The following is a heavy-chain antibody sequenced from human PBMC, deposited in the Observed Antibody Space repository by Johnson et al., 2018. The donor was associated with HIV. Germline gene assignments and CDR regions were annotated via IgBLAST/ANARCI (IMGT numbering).Heavy chain of an antibody. CDR3: ARVHADEVTTWSEGAYDI. D-gene: IGHD4-17*01. J-gene: IGHJ3*02. CDR1: GFTFNSYA. Sequence: QVQLVESGGGVVQPGRSLRLSCAATGFTFNSYAMHWVRQAPGKGLEWVSAISGSGGSIIYYADFVKGRFTISRDNAKNTLYLQMNSLRAEDTAVYYCARVHADEVTTWSEGAYDIWGQGTMVTVSS. CDR2: SGSGGSII. V-gene: IGHV3-30-3*01.